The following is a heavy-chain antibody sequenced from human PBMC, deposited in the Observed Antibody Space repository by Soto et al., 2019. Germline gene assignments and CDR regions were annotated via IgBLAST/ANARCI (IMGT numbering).Heavy chain of an antibody. CDR1: GGSISSYY. J-gene: IGHJ6*02. CDR2: IYYSGST. D-gene: IGHD2-2*01. Sequence: SETLSLTCTVSGGSISSYYWSWIRQPPGKGLEWIGYIYYSGSTNYNPSLKSRVTISVDASKNQFSLKLSSVTAADTAVYYCARNGRKSSTSPLLQEYYYYGMDVWGQGTTVTVSS. CDR3: ARNGRKSSTSPLLQEYYYYGMDV. V-gene: IGHV4-59*01.